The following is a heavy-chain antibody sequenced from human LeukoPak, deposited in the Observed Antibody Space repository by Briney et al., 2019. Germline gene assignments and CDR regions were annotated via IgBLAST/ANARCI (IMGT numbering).Heavy chain of an antibody. V-gene: IGHV1-2*02. D-gene: IGHD1-26*01. Sequence: ASVKVSCKASGGTFSSYAISWVRQAPGQGLEWMGWINPNSGGTNYAQKFQGRVTMTRDTSISTAYMELSRLRSDDTAVYYCARNGLGATTHPFDYWGQGTLVTVSS. CDR1: GGTFSSYA. J-gene: IGHJ4*02. CDR3: ARNGLGATTHPFDY. CDR2: INPNSGGT.